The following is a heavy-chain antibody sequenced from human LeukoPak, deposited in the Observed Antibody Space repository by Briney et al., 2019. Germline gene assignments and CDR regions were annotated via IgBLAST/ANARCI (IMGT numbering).Heavy chain of an antibody. Sequence: ASVKVSCKTSGYTFPSFGITWIRQVPGQGLEWMGWISAYNGNTNYAQKLQGRVTMTTDTSTSTAYMELRSLRSDDTAVYYCARGEYSSSWYDYWGQGTLVTVSS. V-gene: IGHV1-18*01. CDR1: GYTFPSFG. J-gene: IGHJ4*02. D-gene: IGHD6-13*01. CDR3: ARGEYSSSWYDY. CDR2: ISAYNGNT.